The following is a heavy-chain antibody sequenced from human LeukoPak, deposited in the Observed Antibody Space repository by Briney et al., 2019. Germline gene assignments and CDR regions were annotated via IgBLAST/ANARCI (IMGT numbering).Heavy chain of an antibody. CDR2: ISSSSTYT. J-gene: IGHJ4*02. CDR1: GFTFSDYY. D-gene: IGHD3-9*01. CDR3: LASTGWLLDNN. V-gene: IGHV3-11*06. Sequence: GGSLRLSCAASGFTFSDYYMTWIRQAPGKGLEWVSYISSSSTYTNYADSVKGRFTISRDNAQNSLFLQMSSLRADDTAVYYCLASTGWLLDNNWGQGMLVTVSS.